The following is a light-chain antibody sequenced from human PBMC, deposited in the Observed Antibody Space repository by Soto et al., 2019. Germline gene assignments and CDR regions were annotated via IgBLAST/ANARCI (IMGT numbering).Light chain of an antibody. V-gene: IGKV3-20*01. CDR3: QQYAGSPET. Sequence: EIVLTQSPGTLSLFPGEKATLSCRASQNFGSTSLAWYQQRPGQAPRLLIYGASIRATDSPDRFSGSGSGTDFTLTINRLEPKDFAVYYCQQYAGSPETFGQGTKV. CDR2: GAS. J-gene: IGKJ1*01. CDR1: QNFGSTS.